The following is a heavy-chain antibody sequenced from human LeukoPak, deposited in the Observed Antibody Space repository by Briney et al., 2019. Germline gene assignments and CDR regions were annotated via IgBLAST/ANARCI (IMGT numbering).Heavy chain of an antibody. V-gene: IGHV1-18*01. Sequence: VASVKVSCKASGYTFTSYGISWVRQAPGQGLEWMGWISAYNGNTNYAQKLQGRVTMTTDTSTSTAYMELRSLRSGDTAVYYCARDSTGFGPDYWGQGTLVTVSS. CDR3: ARDSTGFGPDY. CDR2: ISAYNGNT. J-gene: IGHJ4*02. D-gene: IGHD3-9*01. CDR1: GYTFTSYG.